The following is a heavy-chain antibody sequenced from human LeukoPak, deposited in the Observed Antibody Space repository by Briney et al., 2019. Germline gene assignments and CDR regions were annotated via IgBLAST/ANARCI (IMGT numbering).Heavy chain of an antibody. V-gene: IGHV4-34*01. CDR2: IDHSGDT. D-gene: IGHD6-6*01. Sequence: PSETLSLTCAVYGGSISGFDYTWIRQPPGKGLEWIGEIDHSGDTNYNPSLKSRAIVSVDTSKSQFSLKLTSVTAADAAVYYCARSSHFQEWGQGTLVTVSS. CDR3: ARSSHFQE. J-gene: IGHJ1*01. CDR1: GGSISGFD.